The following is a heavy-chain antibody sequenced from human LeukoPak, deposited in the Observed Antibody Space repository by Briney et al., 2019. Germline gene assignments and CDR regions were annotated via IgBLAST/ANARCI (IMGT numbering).Heavy chain of an antibody. CDR2: INIYNANT. D-gene: IGHD2-2*02. Sequence: GSSVKVSCEASGYSFIDYGITWVRQAPGQGLEWMGSINIYNANTDYAQNFQGRVTLTRDTSTSTAYMELSSLKSDDTAIYYCAREAILGARLLYWGQGTLVTVSS. J-gene: IGHJ4*02. V-gene: IGHV1-18*01. CDR3: AREAILGARLLY. CDR1: GYSFIDYG.